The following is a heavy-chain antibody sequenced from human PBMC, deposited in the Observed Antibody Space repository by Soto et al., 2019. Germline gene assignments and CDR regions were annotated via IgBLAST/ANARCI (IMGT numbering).Heavy chain of an antibody. V-gene: IGHV1-69*13. CDR3: ALSKKWIQLTAYYYYGMDV. Sequence: ASVKVSCKASGGTFSSYAISWVRQAPGQGLEWMGGIIPIFGTANYAQKFQGRVTITADESTSTAYMELSSLRSEDTAVYYCALSKKWIQLTAYYYYGMDVWGQGTTVTVSS. CDR1: GGTFSSYA. D-gene: IGHD5-18*01. CDR2: IIPIFGTA. J-gene: IGHJ6*02.